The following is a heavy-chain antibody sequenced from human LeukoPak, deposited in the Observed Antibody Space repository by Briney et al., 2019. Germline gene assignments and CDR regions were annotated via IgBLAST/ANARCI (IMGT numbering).Heavy chain of an antibody. Sequence: PGGSLRLSCAASGFTFSSYSMNWVRQAPGKGLEWVSYISSSSSTIYHADSVKGRFTISRDNSKNTLYLQMTSLRAEDTGIYYCARVRSALVPPYYFDYWGQGTRVTVSS. D-gene: IGHD4-23*01. V-gene: IGHV3-48*01. CDR1: GFTFSSYS. J-gene: IGHJ4*02. CDR2: ISSSSSTI. CDR3: ARVRSALVPPYYFDY.